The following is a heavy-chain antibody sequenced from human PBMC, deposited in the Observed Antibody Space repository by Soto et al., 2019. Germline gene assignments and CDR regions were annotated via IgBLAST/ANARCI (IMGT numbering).Heavy chain of an antibody. D-gene: IGHD3-3*01. CDR2: IYSGGAT. CDR1: GFSFPPAW. CDR3: IWQSHFGGAWR. J-gene: IGHJ1*01. V-gene: IGHV3-15*07. Sequence: EVQLVESDGGLVKPGGSLRLSCAPSGFSFPPAWFNWVRQAPGRGLEWVGRIYSGGATEYSAPVRGRFTISRDDPKSTLYLHMDSLEIGDTALYFCIWQSHFGGAWRWGQGTPVTVSS.